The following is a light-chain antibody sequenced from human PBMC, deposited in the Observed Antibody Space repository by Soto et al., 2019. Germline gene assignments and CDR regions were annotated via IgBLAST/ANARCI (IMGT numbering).Light chain of an antibody. CDR1: QSVSSY. Sequence: EIVLTQSPATLSLSPGERATLSCRASQSVSSYLGWYQQKPGQAPRLLIYGASTRATGIPARFSGSGSGTEFTLTISSLQSEDFALYYCQQYNNWPPYTFGQGTKLEIK. CDR3: QQYNNWPPYT. CDR2: GAS. V-gene: IGKV3-15*01. J-gene: IGKJ2*01.